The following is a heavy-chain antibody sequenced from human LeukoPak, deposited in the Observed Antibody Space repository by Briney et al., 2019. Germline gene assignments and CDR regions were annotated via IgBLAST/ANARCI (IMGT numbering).Heavy chain of an antibody. D-gene: IGHD3-9*01. Sequence: SETLSLTCTVSGGSISSYYWSWIRQPPGKGLEWIGYIYYSGSTNYNPSLKSRVTISVDTSKNQFSLKLSSVTTADRAVYYCARVIRYFDWSNIERYYFDYWGQGTLVTVSS. V-gene: IGHV4-59*13. CDR3: ARVIRYFDWSNIERYYFDY. J-gene: IGHJ4*02. CDR1: GGSISSYY. CDR2: IYYSGST.